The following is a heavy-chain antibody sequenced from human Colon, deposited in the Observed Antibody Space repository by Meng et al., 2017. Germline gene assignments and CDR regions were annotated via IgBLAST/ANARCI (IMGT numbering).Heavy chain of an antibody. CDR1: GFTFSDHC. CDR2: SRGRADSYTT. D-gene: IGHD1-26*01. V-gene: IGHV3-72*01. Sequence: GESLKISCAASGFTFSDHCFDWVRQAPGKGLEWVGRSRGRADSYTTDYAASVKGRFSVSRDDSKKSAYLQLNSLKAEDTAVYYCVRVRKIAGTTFFDYWGLGTLVTVSS. J-gene: IGHJ4*02. CDR3: VRVRKIAGTTFFDY.